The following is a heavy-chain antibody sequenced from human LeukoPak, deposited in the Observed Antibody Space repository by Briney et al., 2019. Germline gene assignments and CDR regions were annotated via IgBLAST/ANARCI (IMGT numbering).Heavy chain of an antibody. D-gene: IGHD3-10*01. Sequence: GGSLRLSCAASGFTFSSYAMHWVRQAPGKGLEYVSAISGNGGSTYHANSVKGRFTISRDNSKNTLYLQMGSLRAEDMAVYYCARRGEGPYFDCWGQGTLVTVSS. CDR1: GFTFSSYA. V-gene: IGHV3-64*01. CDR2: ISGNGGST. CDR3: ARRGEGPYFDC. J-gene: IGHJ4*02.